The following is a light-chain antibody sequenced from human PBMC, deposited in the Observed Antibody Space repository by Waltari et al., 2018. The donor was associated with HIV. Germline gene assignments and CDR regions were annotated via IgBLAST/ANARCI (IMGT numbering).Light chain of an antibody. CDR1: SSDVGGYNY. CDR2: DVN. J-gene: IGLJ2*01. Sequence: QSALTQPRSVSGSPGQSVTISCTGTSSDVGGYNYVSWYQHHPNKGPKLLIYDVNKRPAWVPDRFSGSKSGTTASLTISGLQAEDEADYYCCSYADTYFVLFGGRTKLTVL. CDR3: CSYADTYFVL. V-gene: IGLV2-11*01.